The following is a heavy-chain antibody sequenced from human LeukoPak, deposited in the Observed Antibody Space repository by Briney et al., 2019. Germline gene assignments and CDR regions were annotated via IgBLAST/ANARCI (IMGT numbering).Heavy chain of an antibody. Sequence: GGSLRLSCAASGFTFSSYTMSWVRHAPGKGLGWVSGISGSGGSTYYADSVKGRFTISRDNSKNTLYLQMNSLRAEDTAVYYCAKIVGVAARPAFDIWGLGTMVTVSS. CDR2: ISGSGGST. CDR1: GFTFSSYT. D-gene: IGHD6-6*01. V-gene: IGHV3-23*01. J-gene: IGHJ3*02. CDR3: AKIVGVAARPAFDI.